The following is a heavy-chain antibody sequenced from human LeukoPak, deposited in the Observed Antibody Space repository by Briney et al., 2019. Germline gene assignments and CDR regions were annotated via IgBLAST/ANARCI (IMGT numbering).Heavy chain of an antibody. V-gene: IGHV4-34*01. CDR2: INHSGST. J-gene: IGHJ3*01. CDR1: GGSFSGYY. CDR3: ARWYLNFNDAFDL. Sequence: SETLSLTCAVYGGSFSGYYWSWIRQPPGKGLEWIGEINHSGSTNYNPSLKSQVTISVDTSKNQFSLKLSSVTAADTAVYYCARWYLNFNDAFDLWGQGTMVTVSS. D-gene: IGHD6-13*01.